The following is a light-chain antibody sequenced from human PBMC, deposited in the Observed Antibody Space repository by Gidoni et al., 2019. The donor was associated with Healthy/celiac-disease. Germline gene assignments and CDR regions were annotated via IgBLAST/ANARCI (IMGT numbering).Light chain of an antibody. J-gene: IGKJ1*01. CDR3: QQYGSSPPWT. Sequence: EIVLTQSPGTLSLSPGESATLSCRASQSVSSSYLAWYQQKPGQAPRLLIYGASSRATGIPYRFSGSGAGTDFTLTISRREPEDFAVDYCQQYGSSPPWTFGQGTKVEIK. CDR2: GAS. CDR1: QSVSSSY. V-gene: IGKV3-20*01.